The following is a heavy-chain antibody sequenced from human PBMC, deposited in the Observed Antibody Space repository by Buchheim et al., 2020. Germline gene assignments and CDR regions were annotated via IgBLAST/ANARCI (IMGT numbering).Heavy chain of an antibody. J-gene: IGHJ6*02. CDR1: GFTFSSYS. D-gene: IGHD4-17*01. CDR2: ISSSSSTI. V-gene: IGHV3-48*01. CDR3: ARERGTTVTSYYYYGMDV. Sequence: EVQLVESGGGLVQPGGSLRLSCAASGFTFSSYSMNWVRQAPGKGLEWVSYISSSSSTIYYADSVKGRFTISRDNAKNSLYLQMNSLRAEDTAVYYCARERGTTVTSYYYYGMDVWGQGTT.